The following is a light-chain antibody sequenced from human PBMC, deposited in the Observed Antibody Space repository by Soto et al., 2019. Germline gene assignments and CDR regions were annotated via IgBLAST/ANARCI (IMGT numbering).Light chain of an antibody. V-gene: IGKV1-39*01. CDR2: AAS. J-gene: IGKJ1*01. Sequence: DIQMTQSPSSLSGSVGDRVTITCRASQSISSYLNWYQQKPGKAPNLLIYAASSLQSGVPSRFSGSGSGTDFTLTISSLQPEDFATYYCQQSYSTRPFGQGTKVEIK. CDR3: QQSYSTRP. CDR1: QSISSY.